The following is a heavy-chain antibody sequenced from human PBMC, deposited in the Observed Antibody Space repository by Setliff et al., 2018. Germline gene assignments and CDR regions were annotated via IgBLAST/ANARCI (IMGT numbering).Heavy chain of an antibody. J-gene: IGHJ6*03. CDR2: IWDDGGNK. Sequence: PGGSLRLSCAASGFTFSTYRMHWVRQAPGKGLEWVAVIWDDGGNKYHADSVKGRFTISRDNAKNSLYLQMNSLRAEDTAVYYCARAADSYGPPRSYMDVWGKGTPVTVSS. CDR3: ARAADSYGPPRSYMDV. D-gene: IGHD5-18*01. V-gene: IGHV3-33*08. CDR1: GFTFSTYR.